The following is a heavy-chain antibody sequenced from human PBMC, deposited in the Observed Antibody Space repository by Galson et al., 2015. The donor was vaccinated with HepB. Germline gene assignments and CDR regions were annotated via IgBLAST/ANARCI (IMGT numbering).Heavy chain of an antibody. CDR3: AADRFPYGMDV. CDR2: IVVGSGNT. V-gene: IGHV1-58*01. Sequence: SVKVSCKASGFTFTSSAVQWVRQARGQRLEWIGWIVVGSGNTNYAQKFQEGVTITRDMSTSTAYMELSSLRSEDTAVYYCAADRFPYGMDVWGQGTTVTVSS. J-gene: IGHJ6*02. D-gene: IGHD3-16*01. CDR1: GFTFTSSA.